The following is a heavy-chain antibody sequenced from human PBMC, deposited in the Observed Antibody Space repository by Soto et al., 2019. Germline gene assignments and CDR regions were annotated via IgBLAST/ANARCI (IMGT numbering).Heavy chain of an antibody. J-gene: IGHJ4*02. Sequence: AGSLRLSCAASGFTFSSYAMSSVRQAPGKGLEWVSAISGSGGSTYYADSVKGRFTISRDNSKNTLYLQMNSLRAEDTAVYYCAKGDGYNYFDYWGQGTLVTVSS. CDR3: AKGDGYNYFDY. CDR1: GFTFSSYA. D-gene: IGHD5-12*01. CDR2: ISGSGGST. V-gene: IGHV3-23*01.